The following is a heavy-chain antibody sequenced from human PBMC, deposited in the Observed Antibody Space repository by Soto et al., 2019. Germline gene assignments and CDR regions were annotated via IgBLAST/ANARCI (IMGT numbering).Heavy chain of an antibody. V-gene: IGHV3-7*03. D-gene: IGHD4-4*01. J-gene: IGHJ6*02. CDR1: GFTFSSYW. Sequence: PGGFLRLSCADSGFTFSSYWMSWVRQAPGKGLEWVANINQDGSEKYYADSVKGRFTISRDNSKNTVYLQMNSLRAEDTAVYYCARDYSISRYYGMDVWGQGTTVTV. CDR3: ARDYSISRYYGMDV. CDR2: INQDGSEK.